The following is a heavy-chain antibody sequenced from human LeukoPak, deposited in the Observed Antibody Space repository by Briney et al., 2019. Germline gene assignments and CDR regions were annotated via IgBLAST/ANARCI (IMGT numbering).Heavy chain of an antibody. CDR2: VYYNGDI. CDR3: ATTWYYDSRGYLFDD. CDR1: GVPISTYC. V-gene: IGHV4-59*01. Sequence: PSETLSLTCSVSGVPISTYCWSWLRQSPGKGLEWIAYVYYNGDIMYNPSLKSRVTISLDTSKNQFSLSMTSVTAADTAVYFCATTWYYDSRGYLFDDWGHGTLVTVSS. J-gene: IGHJ4*01. D-gene: IGHD3-22*01.